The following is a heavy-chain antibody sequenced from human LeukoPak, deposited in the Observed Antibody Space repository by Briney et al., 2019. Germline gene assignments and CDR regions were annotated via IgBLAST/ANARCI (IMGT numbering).Heavy chain of an antibody. J-gene: IGHJ6*03. CDR1: GYTFTSYY. Sequence: GASVKVSCKASGYTFTSYYMHWVRQAPGQGLEWMGIINPSGGSTSYAQKFQGRVTMTRDMSTSTVYMELSSLRSEDTAVYYCARAGRIAARQGLRRGYYMDVWGKGTTVTVSS. V-gene: IGHV1-46*01. D-gene: IGHD6-6*01. CDR2: INPSGGST. CDR3: ARAGRIAARQGLRRGYYMDV.